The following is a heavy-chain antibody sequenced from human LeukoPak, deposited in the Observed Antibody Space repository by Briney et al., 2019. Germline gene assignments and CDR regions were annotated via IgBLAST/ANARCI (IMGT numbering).Heavy chain of an antibody. J-gene: IGHJ4*02. D-gene: IGHD2-15*01. Sequence: PGGSLRLSCAASGFTFDDYAMHWVRQAPGKGLERVSVISSAGTTYYADSVKGRFTISRDNSRNTVYLHMKNLRAEDTAVYYCARQNLFCRGGSCPPRDHWGQGTPVTVSS. CDR3: ARQNLFCRGGSCPPRDH. V-gene: IGHV3-53*01. CDR2: ISSAGTT. CDR1: GFTFDDYA.